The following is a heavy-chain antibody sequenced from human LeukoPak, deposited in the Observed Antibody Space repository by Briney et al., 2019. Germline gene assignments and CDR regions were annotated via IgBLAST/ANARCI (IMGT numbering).Heavy chain of an antibody. V-gene: IGHV1-2*02. J-gene: IGHJ6*03. CDR1: GYTFTGYY. CDR2: INPNSGGT. D-gene: IGHD2-15*01. Sequence: ASVKVSCKASGYTFTGYYMHWVRQAPGRGLEWMGWINPNSGGTNYAQKFQGRVTMTRDTSISTAYMELSRLRSDDTAVYYCARGSESRDSRHNYYMDVWGKGTTVTVSS. CDR3: ARGSESRDSRHNYYMDV.